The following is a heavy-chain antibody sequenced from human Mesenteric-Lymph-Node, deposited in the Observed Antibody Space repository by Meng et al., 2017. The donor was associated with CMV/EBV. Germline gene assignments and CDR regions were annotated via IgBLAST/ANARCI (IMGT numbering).Heavy chain of an antibody. CDR3: AKGLEIMPMRVVPVDI. CDR1: GSTFSSYA. D-gene: IGHD3-22*01. CDR2: ISYDGSNK. J-gene: IGHJ3*02. Sequence: GGSLRLSCAASGSTFSSYAMHWVRQAPGKGLEWVAVISYDGSNKYYRDSVKGRFTISRDNSKNTLYLQMNSLRAEDTAVYYCAKGLEIMPMRVVPVDIWGQGTMVTVSS. V-gene: IGHV3-30*04.